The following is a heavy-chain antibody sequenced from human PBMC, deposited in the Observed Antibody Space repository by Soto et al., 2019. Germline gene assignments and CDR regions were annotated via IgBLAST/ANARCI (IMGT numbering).Heavy chain of an antibody. V-gene: IGHV4-59*01. CDR1: GGSISSYY. Sequence: SETLSLTCTVSGGSISSYYWSWIRQPPGKGLEWIGYIYYSGSTNYNPSLKSRVTISVDTSKNQFSLKLSSVTAVDTAVYYCARSDFWSGYYQAGFDYWGQGTLVTVSS. D-gene: IGHD3-3*01. CDR2: IYYSGST. CDR3: ARSDFWSGYYQAGFDY. J-gene: IGHJ4*02.